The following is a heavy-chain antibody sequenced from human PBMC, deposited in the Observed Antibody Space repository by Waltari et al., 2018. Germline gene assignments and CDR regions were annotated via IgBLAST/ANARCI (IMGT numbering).Heavy chain of an antibody. D-gene: IGHD5-12*01. Sequence: QVQLQESGPGLVKPSGTLSPTCAVSGGSIGSSNCWCGVRQPPGKRLEWIGEIYHSGSTNYNPSLKSRVTISVDKSKNQFSLKLSSVTAADTAVYYCARVSDIVATILTAFDIWGQGTMVTVSS. J-gene: IGHJ3*02. V-gene: IGHV4-4*02. CDR2: IYHSGST. CDR1: GGSIGSSNC. CDR3: ARVSDIVATILTAFDI.